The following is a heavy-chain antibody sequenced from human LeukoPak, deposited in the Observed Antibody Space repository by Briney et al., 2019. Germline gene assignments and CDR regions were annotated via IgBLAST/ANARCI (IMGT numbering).Heavy chain of an antibody. CDR1: GYTFTSYY. CDR2: INPSGGST. J-gene: IGHJ4*02. V-gene: IGHV1-46*01. CDR3: ARDSVVVVMGYYFDY. Sequence: ASVKVSCKASGYTFTSYYMHWVRQAPGQGLEWMGIINPSGGSTSYVQKFQGRVTMTRDTSTSTVYMELSSLRSEDTAVYYCARDSVVVVMGYYFDYWGQGTLVTVSS. D-gene: IGHD3-22*01.